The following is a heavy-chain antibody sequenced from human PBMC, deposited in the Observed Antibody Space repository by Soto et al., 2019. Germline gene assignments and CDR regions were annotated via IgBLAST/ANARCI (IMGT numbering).Heavy chain of an antibody. V-gene: IGHV3-21*01. CDR2: ISSSSNYM. D-gene: IGHD3-10*01. CDR3: SREGYCSGGRYFDY. CDR1: GFTFSTYS. Sequence: EVQLVESGGGLVKPGGSLRLSCAASGFTFSTYSMNWVRQAPGQGLEWVSSISSSSNYMYYSDSVKGRFTISIDNAKNSLYLQMSSLRAEDTAVYYCSREGYCSGGRYFDYWGQGTLGTVSA. J-gene: IGHJ4*02.